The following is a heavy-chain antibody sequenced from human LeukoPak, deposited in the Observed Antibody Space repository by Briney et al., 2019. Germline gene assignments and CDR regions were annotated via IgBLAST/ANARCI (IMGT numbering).Heavy chain of an antibody. J-gene: IGHJ4*02. D-gene: IGHD2-21*01. V-gene: IGHV3-20*04. CDR2: INWNGGGT. CDR3: AKEVSIISRGLDY. CDR1: GFTFDDYG. Sequence: GGSLRLSCAASGFTFDDYGMSWVRQAPGKGLEWFSGINWNGGGTGYADSVKGRFTISRDNAKNSLYLQMNSLRAEDTAVYYCAKEVSIISRGLDYWGQGILVTVSS.